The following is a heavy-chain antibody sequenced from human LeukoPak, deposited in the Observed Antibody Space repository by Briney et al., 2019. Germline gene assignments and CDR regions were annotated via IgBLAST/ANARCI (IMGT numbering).Heavy chain of an antibody. CDR1: GYSFTSYW. V-gene: IGHV5-51*01. CDR2: IYPGDSDT. D-gene: IGHD5-18*01. Sequence: GESLKISCKDSGYSFTSYWIGWARQMPGKGLEWMGIIYPGDSDTRYSPSFQGQVTISADKSINAAYLQWSSLKASDTAIYYCARRGEAMDPFDYWGQGTLVTVSS. CDR3: ARRGEAMDPFDY. J-gene: IGHJ4*02.